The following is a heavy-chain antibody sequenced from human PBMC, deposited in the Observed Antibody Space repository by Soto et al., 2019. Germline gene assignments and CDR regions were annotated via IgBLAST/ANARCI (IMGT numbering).Heavy chain of an antibody. J-gene: IGHJ4*02. D-gene: IGHD3-22*01. CDR2: INHSGST. Sequence: SETLSLTCAVYGGSFSGYYWSWIRQPPGKGLEWIGEINHSGSTNYNPSLKSRVTISVDTSKNQFSLKVSSVTAADTAVYYCARTPSYDSSGYYDYWGRGTLVTVSS. V-gene: IGHV4-34*01. CDR1: GGSFSGYY. CDR3: ARTPSYDSSGYYDY.